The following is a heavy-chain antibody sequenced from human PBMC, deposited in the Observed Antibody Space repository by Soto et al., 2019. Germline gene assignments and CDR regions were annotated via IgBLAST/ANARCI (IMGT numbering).Heavy chain of an antibody. CDR2: IYYSRST. V-gene: IGHV4-31*03. J-gene: IGHJ6*02. CDR1: GGSISSGGYY. D-gene: IGHD3-22*01. Sequence: PSETLSLTCTVSGGSISSGGYYWSWIRQRPGKGLEWIGYIYYSRSTYYNPSLKSRVTISVDTSKNQFSLKLSPVTAADTAVYYCARDRNKWFPKRPLWVNYYGMDVWGQGTTVIVSS. CDR3: ARDRNKWFPKRPLWVNYYGMDV.